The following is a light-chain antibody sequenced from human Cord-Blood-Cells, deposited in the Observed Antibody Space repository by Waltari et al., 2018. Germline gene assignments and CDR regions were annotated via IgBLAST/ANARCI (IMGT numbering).Light chain of an antibody. J-gene: IGKJ2*01. CDR1: QSVSSN. Sequence: EIVMTQSPATLSVSPVERATLSCRASQSVSSNLAWYQQKPGQAPRLLIYGASTRATGIPARFSGSGSGTEFTLTISSLQFEDFAVYYCQQYNNWPYTFGQGTKLEIK. CDR3: QQYNNWPYT. V-gene: IGKV3-15*01. CDR2: GAS.